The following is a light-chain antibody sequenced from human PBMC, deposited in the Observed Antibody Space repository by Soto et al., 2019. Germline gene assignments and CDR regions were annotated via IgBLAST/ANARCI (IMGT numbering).Light chain of an antibody. CDR3: HQYNDWPYT. Sequence: IVMTQSPATLSVSPGERATLSCRAGQSISSDLAWYQHKPGQAPRLLIYGAFARPTGIPARFSGSGSGTEFTLTISSLQSEDFAVYYCHQYNDWPYTLGQGTKVDIK. CDR1: QSISSD. CDR2: GAF. J-gene: IGKJ2*01. V-gene: IGKV3-15*01.